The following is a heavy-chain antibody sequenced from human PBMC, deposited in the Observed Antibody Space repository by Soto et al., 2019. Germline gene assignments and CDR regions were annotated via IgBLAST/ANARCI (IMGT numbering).Heavy chain of an antibody. J-gene: IGHJ4*02. V-gene: IGHV5-51*03. CDR2: IYPGDSDT. CDR3: ARRAVVTEHFDY. CDR1: GYTVTNYW. Sequence: EVQLVQSGAEGKEPEESLRISCKGSGYTVTNYWIGWVRQMPGKGLEWMGIIYPGDSDTRYSPSFQGQVTISADKSISTAYLQWSSLKASDTAMYYCARRAVVTEHFDYWGQGTLVTVSS. D-gene: IGHD2-21*02.